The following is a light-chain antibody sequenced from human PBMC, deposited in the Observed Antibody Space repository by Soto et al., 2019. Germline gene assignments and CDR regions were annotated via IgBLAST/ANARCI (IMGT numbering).Light chain of an antibody. CDR3: SAYSDIDTKV. CDR1: SSDVGAYIY. J-gene: IGLJ1*01. V-gene: IGLV2-14*03. Sequence: QSVLTQPASVSGSSGQSITISCGGTSSDVGAYIYVSWYQQFQGKAPKLILYEVNNRPSGVSNRFSGSKSDTTASLTISGLQPEDEADYYCSAYSDIDTKVFGTGTKVTVL. CDR2: EVN.